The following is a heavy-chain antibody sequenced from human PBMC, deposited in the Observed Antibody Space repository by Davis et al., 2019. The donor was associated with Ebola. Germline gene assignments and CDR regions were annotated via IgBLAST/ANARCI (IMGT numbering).Heavy chain of an antibody. D-gene: IGHD3-22*01. V-gene: IGHV3-30*04. CDR1: GFTFSSYA. J-gene: IGHJ4*02. CDR2: ISFDGSDT. Sequence: GESLKISCAASGFTFSSYAMHWVRQAPGKGLEWVAVISFDGSDTYYADSVKGRFTISRDNSKTTVDLQMNSLRPEDTALYYCAKDARGGYYYADFWGQGTLVTVSS. CDR3: AKDARGGYYYADF.